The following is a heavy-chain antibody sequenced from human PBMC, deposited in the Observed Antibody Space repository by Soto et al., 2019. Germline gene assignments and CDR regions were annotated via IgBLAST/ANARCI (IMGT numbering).Heavy chain of an antibody. Sequence: GESLKISCSGSGYSFANYWIGWVRQMPGKGLEWMGIIYPTDSDTRYSPSFQGQVTISADKSISTAYLQWNSLKASDTAIYFCARGDSSDYSTATPADYWGQGTLVTVS. D-gene: IGHD3-22*01. CDR3: ARGDSSDYSTATPADY. V-gene: IGHV5-51*01. J-gene: IGHJ4*02. CDR1: GYSFANYW. CDR2: IYPTDSDT.